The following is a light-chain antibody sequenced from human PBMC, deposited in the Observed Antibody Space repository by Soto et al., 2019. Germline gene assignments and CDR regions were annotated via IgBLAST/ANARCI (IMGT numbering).Light chain of an antibody. CDR1: SSNIGAGYD. J-gene: IGLJ1*01. Sequence: QAVVTQPPSVSGAPGQRVTISCTGSSSNIGAGYDVHWYQQLPGTAPKLLIYGNSNRPSGVPDRFSGSKSGTSASLAITGLQAEDEADYYGQSYDSSLSGSDVFGTGTKLTVL. CDR2: GNS. V-gene: IGLV1-40*01. CDR3: QSYDSSLSGSDV.